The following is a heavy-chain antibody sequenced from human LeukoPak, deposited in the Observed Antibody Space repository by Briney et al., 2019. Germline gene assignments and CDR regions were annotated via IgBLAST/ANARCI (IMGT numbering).Heavy chain of an antibody. CDR3: ARGAPIRVAVAATFDP. V-gene: IGHV1-3*01. D-gene: IGHD6-19*01. Sequence: YTXXWVRQAPGXXXXWMGWINAANGNTQYSQKFQGRVTITRDTSASTAYMELSSLRSEDTAVYYCARGAPIRVAVAATFDPWGQGTLVTVPS. J-gene: IGHJ5*02. CDR1: YT. CDR2: INAANGNT.